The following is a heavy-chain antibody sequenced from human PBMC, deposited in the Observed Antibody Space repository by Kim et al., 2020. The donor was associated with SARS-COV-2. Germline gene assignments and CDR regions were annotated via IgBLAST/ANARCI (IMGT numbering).Heavy chain of an antibody. D-gene: IGHD3-16*01. V-gene: IGHV4-59*01. CDR1: GGSLSNDY. CDR3: ARGRPYVT. J-gene: IGHJ5*02. Sequence: SETLSLTCSVSGGSLSNDYWSWIRKPPGKGLEWIGIIYSSEINNYNPSLKSRVSISVYTSKNQFSLNLNSVTAAGTAEYYCARGRPYVTWGQGTLVTVSS. CDR2: IYSSEIN.